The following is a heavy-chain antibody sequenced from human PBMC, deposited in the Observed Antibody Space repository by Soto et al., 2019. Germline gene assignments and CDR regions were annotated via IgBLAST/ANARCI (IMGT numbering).Heavy chain of an antibody. CDR2: FRTSGDGGTT. CDR1: GFTFSSYS. J-gene: IGHJ6*02. CDR3: AKVRDPNWNYVHGMDV. D-gene: IGHD1-7*01. V-gene: IGHV3-23*01. Sequence: GGSLRLSCAASGFTFSSYSMSWVRQAPGKGLEWVSGFRTSGDGGTTYYADSVKGRFTISRDNSKNMLFLQMNSLRAEDTAVYYCAKVRDPNWNYVHGMDVWGQGTTVTVSS.